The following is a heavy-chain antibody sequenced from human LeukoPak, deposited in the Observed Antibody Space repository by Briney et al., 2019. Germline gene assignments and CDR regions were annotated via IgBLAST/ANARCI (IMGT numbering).Heavy chain of an antibody. J-gene: IGHJ4*02. CDR3: ARGTTDDY. CDR1: GYTFTSYY. Sequence: ASVKVSCRASGYTFTSYYIDWVRQAPGQGLEWMGVINPSGGSTRYAQKFQGRVTMTGDPSTRTVYMELSSLTSDDTAVYYCARGTTDDYWGQGTPVTVSS. V-gene: IGHV1-46*01. D-gene: IGHD1-1*01. CDR2: INPSGGST.